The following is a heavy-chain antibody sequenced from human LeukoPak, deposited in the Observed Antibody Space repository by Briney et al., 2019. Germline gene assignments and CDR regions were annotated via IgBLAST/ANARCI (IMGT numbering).Heavy chain of an antibody. CDR2: IRSKANSYAT. J-gene: IGHJ5*02. CDR1: GFTFSGSV. Sequence: PGGSLRLSCAASGFTFSGSVMHWVRQASGKGLEWVGRIRSKANSYATAYAASVKGRFTISRDDSKNTAYLQMNSLKTEDTAVYYCTRSSYYDSRGYNWFDPWGQGTLVTVSS. D-gene: IGHD3-22*01. CDR3: TRSSYYDSRGYNWFDP. V-gene: IGHV3-73*01.